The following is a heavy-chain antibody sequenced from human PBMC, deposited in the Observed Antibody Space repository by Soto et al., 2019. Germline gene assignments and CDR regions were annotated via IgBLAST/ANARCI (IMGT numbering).Heavy chain of an antibody. CDR1: GFTFSSYA. CDR3: AKGRVVPAKDYYGMDV. D-gene: IGHD2-2*01. J-gene: IGHJ6*02. CDR2: ISGSGGST. Sequence: GGSLRLSCAASGFTFSSYAMSWVRQAPGKGLEWVSAISGSGGSTYYADSVKGRFTISRDNSKNTLYLQMNSLRAEDTAVYYCAKGRVVPAKDYYGMDVWGQGTTVTVSS. V-gene: IGHV3-23*01.